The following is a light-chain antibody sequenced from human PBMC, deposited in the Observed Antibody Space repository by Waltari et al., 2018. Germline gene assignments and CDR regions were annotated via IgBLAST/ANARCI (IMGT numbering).Light chain of an antibody. Sequence: EIVLTQSPATLSLSPGERATLSCRASQSVSSYLAWYQQKPGQDPSLLIYDASNRATGIPARFSGSGSGTDFTLTISSLEPEDFAVYYCQQRSNWPPGLTFGGGTKVEIK. CDR2: DAS. CDR3: QQRSNWPPGLT. CDR1: QSVSSY. V-gene: IGKV3-11*01. J-gene: IGKJ4*01.